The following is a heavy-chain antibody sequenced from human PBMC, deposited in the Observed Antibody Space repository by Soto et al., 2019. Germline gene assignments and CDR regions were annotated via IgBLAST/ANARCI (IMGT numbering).Heavy chain of an antibody. V-gene: IGHV1-69*13. J-gene: IGHJ4*02. Sequence: AASVKVSCKASGGTFSSYAISWVRQAPGQGLEWMGGIIPIFGTANYAQKFQGRVTITADESTSTAYMELSSLRSADTAVYYCARGYTSGWYYFDSWGQGTLVTVSS. CDR1: GGTFSSYA. CDR2: IIPIFGTA. CDR3: ARGYTSGWYYFDS. D-gene: IGHD6-19*01.